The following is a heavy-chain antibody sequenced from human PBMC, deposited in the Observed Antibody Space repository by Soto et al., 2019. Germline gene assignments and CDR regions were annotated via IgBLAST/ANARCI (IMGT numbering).Heavy chain of an antibody. J-gene: IGHJ6*02. CDR2: IYYSGST. V-gene: IGHV4-39*01. Sequence: QLQLQESGPGLVKPSETLSLTCTVSGGSISSSSYYWGWIRQPPGKGLEWIGSIYYSGSTYYNPSLKSRVTISVDTSKNQFSLKLSSVTAADTAVYYCARPLPKYSSSGAGMDVWGQGTTVTVSS. D-gene: IGHD6-6*01. CDR3: ARPLPKYSSSGAGMDV. CDR1: GGSISSSSYY.